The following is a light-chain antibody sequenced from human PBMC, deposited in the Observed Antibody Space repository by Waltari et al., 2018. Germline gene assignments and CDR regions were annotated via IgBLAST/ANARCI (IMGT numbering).Light chain of an antibody. J-gene: IGLJ1*01. CDR1: SLRRSY. Sequence: SSELTQDPAVSVALGQTVRITCQGDSLRRSYASWYQQKPGQAPVLVIYGKNNRPSGIPDLFSGSSSGNTASLTITGAQAEDEADYYCNSRDSSGNHLRVFGTGTKVTVL. CDR3: NSRDSSGNHLRV. CDR2: GKN. V-gene: IGLV3-19*01.